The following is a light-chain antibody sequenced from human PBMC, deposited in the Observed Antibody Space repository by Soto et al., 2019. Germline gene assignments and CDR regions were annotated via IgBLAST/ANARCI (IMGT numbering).Light chain of an antibody. Sequence: EVVMTQSPGTLSVSPGERATLSCRASQSVSSKLAWYQQKPGQAPRLLIHGASTRATGIPTRFSGSGSGTEFTLTISSLQSADFAVYRCQQYNIWPRTFGQGTQVEIK. J-gene: IGKJ1*01. V-gene: IGKV3-15*01. CDR1: QSVSSK. CDR3: QQYNIWPRT. CDR2: GAS.